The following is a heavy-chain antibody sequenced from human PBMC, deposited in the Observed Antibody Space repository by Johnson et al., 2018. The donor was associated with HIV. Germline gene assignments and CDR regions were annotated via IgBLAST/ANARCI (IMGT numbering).Heavy chain of an antibody. CDR2: ISYDGSDK. J-gene: IGHJ3*02. D-gene: IGHD6-13*01. V-gene: IGHV3-30*04. CDR1: GFTFSSYA. CDR3: AKAMSVSSWEHRGAFDI. Sequence: VQLVESGGGVVQPGRSLRLSCAASGFTFSSYAMHWVRQAPGKGLEWVAVISYDGSDKYYADSVKGRFTISRDNSKNTLYLQMNSLRAEDTAVYYCAKAMSVSSWEHRGAFDIWGRGTMVTVSS.